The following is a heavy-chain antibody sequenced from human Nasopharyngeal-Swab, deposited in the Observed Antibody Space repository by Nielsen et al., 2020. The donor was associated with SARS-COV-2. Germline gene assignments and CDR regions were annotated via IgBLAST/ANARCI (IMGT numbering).Heavy chain of an antibody. V-gene: IGHV4-39*07. J-gene: IGHJ4*02. CDR3: ARDETGDYLGLPFDY. D-gene: IGHD4-17*01. Sequence: SETLSLTCTVSGASISSSINYWGWIRQSPQKGLEWIGTVPYSGTANYNPSPNSRVTISVDTSKNQFSLKLISVTAADTAVYYCARDETGDYLGLPFDYWGQGTLVTVSS. CDR1: GASISSSINY. CDR2: VPYSGTA.